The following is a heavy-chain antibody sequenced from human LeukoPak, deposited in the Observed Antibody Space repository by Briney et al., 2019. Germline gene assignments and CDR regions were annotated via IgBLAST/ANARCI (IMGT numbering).Heavy chain of an antibody. J-gene: IGHJ4*02. D-gene: IGHD2-15*01. CDR3: ARDSRAYGSGATIDS. CDR2: IWYDGNNK. V-gene: IGHV3-33*01. Sequence: GGSLRLSCAASGFTFSNYGMHWVRQAPGKGLEWMTTIWYDGNNKYYADSVKGRFAISRDNSKNTLYVQMSSLRVGDTAVYYCARDSRAYGSGATIDSWGQGTLVTVSS. CDR1: GFTFSNYG.